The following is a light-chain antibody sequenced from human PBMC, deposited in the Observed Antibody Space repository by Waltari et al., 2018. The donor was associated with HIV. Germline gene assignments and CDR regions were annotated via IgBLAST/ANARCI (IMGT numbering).Light chain of an antibody. CDR3: QQYDSTPLT. CDR1: QSVLYSSNNKNY. V-gene: IGKV4-1*01. J-gene: IGKJ4*01. Sequence: DIVMTQSPDSLAVSLGERATINCNSSQSVLYSSNNKNYLAWYQQRPGQAPKLLIYWASTRESGVPDRFSGSGSGTDFTLTISSLQAEDAAVYYCQQYDSTPLTFGGGTKVEI. CDR2: WAS.